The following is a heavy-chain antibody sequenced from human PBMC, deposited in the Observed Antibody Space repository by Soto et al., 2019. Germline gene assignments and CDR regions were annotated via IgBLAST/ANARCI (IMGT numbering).Heavy chain of an antibody. CDR2: ISSSSSTI. CDR3: ARDTSHDYGPRFLSGQIDY. CDR1: GFTFSSYS. V-gene: IGHV3-48*02. Sequence: EVQLVESGGGLVQPGGSLRLSCAASGFTFSSYSMNWVRQAPGKGLEWVSYISSSSSTIYYADSVKGRFTISRDNAKNSLYLQMNSLRDEDTAVYYCARDTSHDYGPRFLSGQIDYWGQGTLVTVSS. J-gene: IGHJ4*02. D-gene: IGHD3-16*01.